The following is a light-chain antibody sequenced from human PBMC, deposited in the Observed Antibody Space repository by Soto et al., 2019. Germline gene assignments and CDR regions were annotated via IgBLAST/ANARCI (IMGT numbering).Light chain of an antibody. CDR3: QQRSNWPVT. Sequence: ESVSTQSPATLSLTPGERATLSCRASQSVSSYLAWYQQKPGQAPRLLIYDASNRATGIPARFSGSGSGTDFTLTISGLEPEDFAVYYCQQRSNWPVTLGQGTRLEIK. CDR1: QSVSSY. J-gene: IGKJ5*01. V-gene: IGKV3-11*01. CDR2: DAS.